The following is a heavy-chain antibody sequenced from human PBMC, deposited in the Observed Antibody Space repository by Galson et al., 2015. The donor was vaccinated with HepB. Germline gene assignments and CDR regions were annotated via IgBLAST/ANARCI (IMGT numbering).Heavy chain of an antibody. D-gene: IGHD5/OR15-5a*01. V-gene: IGHV1-18*01. J-gene: IGHJ5*02. CDR2: ISPYNGDT. CDR1: GYRLTTYG. CDR3: ARDYVVSTKNYFDP. Sequence: SVKVSCKASGYRLTTYGLNWVRHVPGQGLEWMGWISPYNGDTKYAQKIQGRVTMTTDTSTSTAFMEQRNLKSDDTAVYYYARDYVVSTKNYFDPWGQGTLVTVSS.